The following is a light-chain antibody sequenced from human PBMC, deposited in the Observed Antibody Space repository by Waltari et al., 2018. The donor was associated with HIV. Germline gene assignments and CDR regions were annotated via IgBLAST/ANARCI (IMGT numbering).Light chain of an antibody. V-gene: IGKV4-1*01. J-gene: IGKJ1*01. CDR1: QRVLYRSNNKEY. Sequence: DIVMTQSPDSLAVSLGERATINCKSSQRVLYRSNNKEYLAWYQHKPGQPPKLLLYWASTRESWVPDRFSGSGSGTDFTLTISGLQAEDVAVYYCQQYYSTPWTFGQGTRVEIK. CDR2: WAS. CDR3: QQYYSTPWT.